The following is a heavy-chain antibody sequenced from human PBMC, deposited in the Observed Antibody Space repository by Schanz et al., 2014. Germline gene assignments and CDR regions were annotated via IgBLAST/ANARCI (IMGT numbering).Heavy chain of an antibody. J-gene: IGHJ4*02. V-gene: IGHV3-30-3*01. D-gene: IGHD3-9*01. CDR3: AKDPYDVLTGYQYYFDY. CDR1: GFTFHTYD. CDR2: ISHDGHRD. Sequence: VHLEESGGGVVQPGRSLRLSCAASGFTFHTYDMHWVRQAPGEGLEWVAQISHDGHRDFYADSVKGRFTISRDNSRNTLFLQMKRLRVEDTAVYFCAKDPYDVLTGYQYYFDYWGPGRLVTVSS.